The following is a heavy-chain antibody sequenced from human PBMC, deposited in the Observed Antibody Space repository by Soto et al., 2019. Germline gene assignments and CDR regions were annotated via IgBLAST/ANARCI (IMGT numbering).Heavy chain of an antibody. CDR2: SRDKPQGYST. V-gene: IGHV3-72*01. CDR3: VRATYFSDSSGYTRCLDY. Sequence: GSLRLSCAVSGFTLSDHYIEWVLQAPGNGLECVGRSRDKPQGYSTAYAASVKGRFTTSRDESKNSAYLQMNSLKTEDTAVYYCVRATYFSDSSGYTRCLDYWGQGTMVTVSS. CDR1: GFTLSDHY. J-gene: IGHJ4*02. D-gene: IGHD3-22*01.